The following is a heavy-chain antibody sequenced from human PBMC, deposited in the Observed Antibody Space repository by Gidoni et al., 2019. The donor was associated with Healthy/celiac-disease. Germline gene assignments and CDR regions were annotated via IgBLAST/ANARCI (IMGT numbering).Heavy chain of an antibody. CDR1: GGSFSGYY. CDR2: INHSGST. CDR3: ARSISRAAMVGFDY. V-gene: IGHV4-34*01. D-gene: IGHD5-18*01. Sequence: VQLQQWGAGLLKPSETLSLTCAVYGGSFSGYYWSWIRQPPGKGLEWIGEINHSGSTNYNPSLKSRVTISVDTSKNQFSLKLSSVTAADTAVYYCARSISRAAMVGFDYWGQGTLVTVSS. J-gene: IGHJ4*02.